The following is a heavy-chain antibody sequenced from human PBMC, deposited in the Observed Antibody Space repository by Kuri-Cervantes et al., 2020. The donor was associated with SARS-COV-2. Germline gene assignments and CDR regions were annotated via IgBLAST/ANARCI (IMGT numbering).Heavy chain of an antibody. V-gene: IGHV3-30*02. Sequence: GESLKISCAASGFTFSSYGMHWVRQAPGKGLEWVAFIRYDGSNKYYADSVKGRFTISRDNSKNTLYLQMNSLRAEDTALYYCAKAYSSGWYENWFDPWGQGTLVTVSS. J-gene: IGHJ5*02. CDR3: AKAYSSGWYENWFDP. D-gene: IGHD6-19*01. CDR2: IRYDGSNK. CDR1: GFTFSSYG.